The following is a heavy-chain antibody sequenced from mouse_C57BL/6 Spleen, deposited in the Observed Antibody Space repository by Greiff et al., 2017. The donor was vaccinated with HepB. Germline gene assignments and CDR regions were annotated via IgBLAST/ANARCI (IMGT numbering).Heavy chain of an antibody. CDR2: IYPGDGDT. CDR3: ARRGAVVAHWYFDV. D-gene: IGHD1-1*01. Sequence: VKLMESGAELVKPGASVKISCKASGYAFSSYWMNWVKQRPGKGLEWIGQIYPGDGDTNYNGKFKGKATLTADKSSSTAYMQLSSLTSEDSAVYFCARRGAVVAHWYFDVWGTGTTVTVSS. V-gene: IGHV1-80*01. CDR1: GYAFSSYW. J-gene: IGHJ1*03.